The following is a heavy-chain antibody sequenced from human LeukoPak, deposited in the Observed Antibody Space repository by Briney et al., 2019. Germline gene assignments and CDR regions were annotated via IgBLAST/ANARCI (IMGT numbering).Heavy chain of an antibody. CDR3: ARRDPTTVAAFDY. V-gene: IGHV5-51*01. CDR1: GFDFTRDW. CDR2: IFPDDSDT. D-gene: IGHD4-23*01. J-gene: IGHJ4*02. Sequence: GESLRISCRFSGFDFTRDWIGWVRLMPGKGLEWMGIIFPDDSDTRYSPSFQGQVTLSADKSISTAYLQWSSLKASDTAIYYCARRDPTTVAAFDYWGQGTPVTVSS.